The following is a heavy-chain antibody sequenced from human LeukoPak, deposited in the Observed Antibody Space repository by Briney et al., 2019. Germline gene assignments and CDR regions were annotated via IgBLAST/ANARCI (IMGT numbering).Heavy chain of an antibody. V-gene: IGHV4-30-4*08. D-gene: IGHD2-2*01. Sequence: PSQPLSLTCTVSGGSISSGDYYWSWIRQPPGRGLEWIGEINHSGSTNYNPSLKSRVTISVDTSKNQFSLKLSSVTAADTAVYYCARERKLYVVVPAAREFDYWGQGTLVTVSS. CDR1: GGSISSGDYY. CDR2: INHSGST. J-gene: IGHJ4*02. CDR3: ARERKLYVVVPAAREFDY.